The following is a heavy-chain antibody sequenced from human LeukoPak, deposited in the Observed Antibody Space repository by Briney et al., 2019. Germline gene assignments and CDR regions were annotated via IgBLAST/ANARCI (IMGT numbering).Heavy chain of an antibody. J-gene: IGHJ4*02. D-gene: IGHD1-26*01. Sequence: GGSLRLSCAVSGFTFSTYDMSWVRQAPGKGLEWVSAISGSGGSTYYADSVKGRFAISRDNSKNTLYLQLKSLRAEDTAVYYCAKDSSSGTYFDYWGQGTLVTVSS. CDR3: AKDSSSGTYFDY. CDR1: GFTFSTYD. V-gene: IGHV3-23*01. CDR2: ISGSGGST.